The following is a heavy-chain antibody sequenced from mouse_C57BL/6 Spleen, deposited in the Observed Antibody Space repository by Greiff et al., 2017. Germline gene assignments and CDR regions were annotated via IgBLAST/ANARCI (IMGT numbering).Heavy chain of an antibody. CDR1: GYAFSSSW. Sequence: QVQLKESGPELVKPGASVKISCKASGYAFSSSWMNWVKQRPGKGLEWIGRIYPGDGDTNYNGKFKGKATLTADKSSSTAYMQLSSLTSEDSAVYFCARGVQDAMDYGGQGTSVTVSS. V-gene: IGHV1-82*01. D-gene: IGHD2-14*01. CDR3: ARGVQDAMDY. J-gene: IGHJ4*01. CDR2: IYPGDGDT.